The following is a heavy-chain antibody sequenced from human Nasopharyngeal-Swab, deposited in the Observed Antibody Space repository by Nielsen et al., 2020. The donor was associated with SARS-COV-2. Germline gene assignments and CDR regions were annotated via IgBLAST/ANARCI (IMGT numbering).Heavy chain of an antibody. J-gene: IGHJ3*02. Sequence: SETLSLTCAVYGGSFSGYYWSWIRQPPGKGLEWIGDINHSGSTNYNPSLKSRVTISVDTSTNQFSLKLSSVTAADTAVYYCSTCGGSCYSDAFNIWGKGTMVTVSS. CDR3: STCGGSCYSDAFNI. D-gene: IGHD2-15*01. V-gene: IGHV4-34*01. CDR2: INHSGST. CDR1: GGSFSGYY.